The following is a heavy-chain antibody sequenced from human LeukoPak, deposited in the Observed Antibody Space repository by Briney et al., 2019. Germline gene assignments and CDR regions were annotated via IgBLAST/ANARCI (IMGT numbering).Heavy chain of an antibody. J-gene: IGHJ4*02. CDR2: ISSTSSYT. Sequence: PGGSLRLSCAASGFTFSDYYMSWIRQAPGKGLEWVSYISSTSSYTNYADSVRGRFTISRDNAKNSLYLQMNSLRAEDTAVYHCARGEYYHESSGYPNYWGQGTLVTVSS. D-gene: IGHD3-22*01. CDR1: GFTFSDYY. CDR3: ARGEYYHESSGYPNY. V-gene: IGHV3-11*06.